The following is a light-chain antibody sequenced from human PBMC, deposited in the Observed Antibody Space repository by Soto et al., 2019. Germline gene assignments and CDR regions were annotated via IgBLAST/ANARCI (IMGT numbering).Light chain of an antibody. CDR2: EVN. CDR3: CSYTGSNTFV. Sequence: QSVLTQPASVSGSPGQSITISCTGTNNDVGSYTFVSWYQQHPGKAPKVLIYEVNKRPSGVSNRFSGSKSGNTASLTISGLQADDESDYYCCSYTGSNTFVFGTGTKLTV. V-gene: IGLV2-23*02. CDR1: NNDVGSYTF. J-gene: IGLJ1*01.